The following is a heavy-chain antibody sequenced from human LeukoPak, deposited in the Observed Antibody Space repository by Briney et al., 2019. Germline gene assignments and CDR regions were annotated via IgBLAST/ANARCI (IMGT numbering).Heavy chain of an antibody. Sequence: PGGSLRLSCAASGFTFSDYYMSWVRQAPGKGLEWVSSISSSSSHTNYADSVKGRFTISRDNAKNSLYLQMNSLRAEDTAVYYCARLNDSGSNYCDYWGQGTLATVSP. J-gene: IGHJ4*02. CDR3: ARLNDSGSNYCDY. V-gene: IGHV3-11*03. D-gene: IGHD3-10*01. CDR2: ISSSSSHT. CDR1: GFTFSDYY.